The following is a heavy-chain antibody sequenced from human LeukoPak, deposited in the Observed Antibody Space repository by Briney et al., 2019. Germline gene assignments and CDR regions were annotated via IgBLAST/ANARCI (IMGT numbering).Heavy chain of an antibody. CDR2: IRGGSEDS. D-gene: IGHD6-13*01. CDR3: GRTIAQYSNSWLYYFYGLDV. CDR1: GFTFGGYG. Sequence: GGSLRLSCTASGFTFGGYGMTWVRQAPGKGLEWVSSIRGGSEDSYYADSVKGRFTISRDNARSTLYLQMNSLRADDTAVYYCGRTIAQYSNSWLYYFYGLDVWGQGTTVTVSS. V-gene: IGHV3-23*01. J-gene: IGHJ6*02.